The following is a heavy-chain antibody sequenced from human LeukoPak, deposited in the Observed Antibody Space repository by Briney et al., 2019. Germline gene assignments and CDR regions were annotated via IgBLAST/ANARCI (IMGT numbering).Heavy chain of an antibody. Sequence: RSGGSLRLSCAASGFTFSSYGMSWVRQAPGKGLEWVSAISGSGGSTYYADSVKGRFTISRDNSKNTLYLQMNSLRAEDTAVYYCARAFGSGSPRGPFDYWGQGTLVTVSS. CDR3: ARAFGSGSPRGPFDY. D-gene: IGHD3-10*01. CDR2: ISGSGGST. CDR1: GFTFSSYG. J-gene: IGHJ4*02. V-gene: IGHV3-23*01.